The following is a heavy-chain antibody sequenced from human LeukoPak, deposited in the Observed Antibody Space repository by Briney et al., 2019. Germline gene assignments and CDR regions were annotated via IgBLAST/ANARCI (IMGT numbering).Heavy chain of an antibody. CDR2: INHSGST. CDR1: GGPFSGYY. V-gene: IGHV4-34*01. Sequence: SETLSLTCAVYGGPFSGYYWSWIRQPPGKGLEWIGEINHSGSTNYNPSLKSRVTISVDTSKNQFSLKLSSVTAADTAVYYCAREGGVVAAIFGLDYWGQGTLVTVSS. J-gene: IGHJ4*02. CDR3: AREGGVVAAIFGLDY. D-gene: IGHD2-15*01.